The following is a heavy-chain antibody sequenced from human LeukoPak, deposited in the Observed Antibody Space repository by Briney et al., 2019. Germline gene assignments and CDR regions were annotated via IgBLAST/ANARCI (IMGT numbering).Heavy chain of an antibody. CDR3: AREDARDGGYFDY. CDR1: GFTVSSNY. J-gene: IGHJ4*02. V-gene: IGHV3-53*01. CDR2: IYSGGST. D-gene: IGHD3-16*01. Sequence: GGSLRLSCAASGFTVSSNYMSWVRQAPGKGLEWVSVIYSGGSTYYADSVKGRFTMSRDTSKNTVYLQMNSLRAEDTAVYYCAREDARDGGYFDYWAQGTLVTVSS.